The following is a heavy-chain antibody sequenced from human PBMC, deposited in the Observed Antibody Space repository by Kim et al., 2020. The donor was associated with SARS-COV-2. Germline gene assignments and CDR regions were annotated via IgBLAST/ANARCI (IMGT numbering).Heavy chain of an antibody. CDR2: IYYSGST. D-gene: IGHD6-13*01. Sequence: SETLSLTCTVSGGSISSYYWSWIRQPPGKGLEWIGYIYYSGSTNYNPSLKSRVTKSVDTSKNQFSLKLSSVTAADTAVYYCARDLGIAAAGGAGIDDWGQGTTDTVSS. V-gene: IGHV4-59*13. CDR1: GGSISSYY. CDR3: ARDLGIAAAGGAGIDD. J-gene: IGHJ6*02.